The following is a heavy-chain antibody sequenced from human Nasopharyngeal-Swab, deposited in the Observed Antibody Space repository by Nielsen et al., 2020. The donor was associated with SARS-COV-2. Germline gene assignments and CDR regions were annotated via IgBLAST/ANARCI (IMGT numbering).Heavy chain of an antibody. Sequence: SETLSLTCSVSGSSITGSNYYWGWIRQPPGRGPEWIGILYYDGNKYFNPSLKSRITMSMDTSRNRISLRLRSVTAADTAVYYCARSGSIAMIRGVGKNWFDTWGPGTLVTVSS. D-gene: IGHD3-10*01. CDR1: GSSITGSNYY. CDR2: LYYDGNK. V-gene: IGHV4-39*01. J-gene: IGHJ5*02. CDR3: ARSGSIAMIRGVGKNWFDT.